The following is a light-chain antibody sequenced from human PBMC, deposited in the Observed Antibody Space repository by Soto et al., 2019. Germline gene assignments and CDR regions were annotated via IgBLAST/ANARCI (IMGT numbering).Light chain of an antibody. Sequence: QSALTQPASVSGSPGQSITISCTGTSSDVGGYNDVSWYQQYPGKAPTLMIYDVSNRPSGVSNRFSGSKSGNTASLPISGLEAEDEADYYCSSYTISNTLVFGSGTKLTVL. CDR1: SSDVGGYND. V-gene: IGLV2-14*01. CDR3: SSYTISNTLV. J-gene: IGLJ1*01. CDR2: DVS.